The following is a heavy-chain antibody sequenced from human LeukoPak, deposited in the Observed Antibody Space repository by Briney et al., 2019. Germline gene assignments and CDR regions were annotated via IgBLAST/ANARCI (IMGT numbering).Heavy chain of an antibody. CDR2: TYYRPTWST. CDR3: ARDRGGFDS. J-gene: IGHJ5*01. Sequence: SQTLSLTCNISGDSVSSHTAAWNWIRQSPSRGLEWLGRTYYRPTWSTDYAVSVQSRITINPDTSRNHFSLQLSSVTPEDTAVHYCARDRGGFDSWGQGTLVTVSS. CDR1: GDSVSSHTAA. V-gene: IGHV6-1*01. D-gene: IGHD3-10*01.